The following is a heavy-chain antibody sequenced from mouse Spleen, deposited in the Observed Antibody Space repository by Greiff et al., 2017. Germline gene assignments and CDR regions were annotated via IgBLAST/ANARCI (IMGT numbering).Heavy chain of an antibody. Sequence: VQLQESGPGLVAPSQSLSISCTVSGFSFTSYGVHWVRQPPGKGLEWLGVIWAGGSPNYNSALMSRLSISKNNSKSQVFLKMNSLQTDDTAMYYCARRGLSSMDYWGQGTSVTVSS. CDR3: ARRGLSSMDY. V-gene: IGHV2-9*02. D-gene: IGHD6-5*01. J-gene: IGHJ4*01. CDR1: GFSFTSYG. CDR2: IWAGGSP.